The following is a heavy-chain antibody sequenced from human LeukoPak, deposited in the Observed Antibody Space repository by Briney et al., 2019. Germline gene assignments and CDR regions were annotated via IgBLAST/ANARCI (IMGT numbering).Heavy chain of an antibody. CDR3: ARHWYSSSWYLDY. CDR1: GYSISSGYY. D-gene: IGHD6-13*01. J-gene: IGHJ4*02. V-gene: IGHV4-38-2*01. CDR2: IYHSGST. Sequence: SETLSLTCAVSGYSISSGYYWGWIRQPPGKGLEWIGSIYHSGSTYYNPSLKSRVTMSVDTSKNQFSLKLSSVTAADTAVYYCARHWYSSSWYLDYWGQGTLVTVSS.